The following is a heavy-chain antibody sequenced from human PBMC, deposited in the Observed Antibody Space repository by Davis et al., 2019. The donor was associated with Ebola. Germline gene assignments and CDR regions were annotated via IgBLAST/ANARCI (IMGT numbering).Heavy chain of an antibody. CDR3: ARGTRASH. V-gene: IGHV3-23*01. J-gene: IGHJ4*02. Sequence: GGSLRLSCTDSVITFSSYAMTWVRQAPGKGLEWVSAISGSGGSTYYADSVKGRFTISRDNSKNTLYLQMNSLRAEDTAVYYCARGTRASHWGQGTLVTVSS. CDR2: ISGSGGST. D-gene: IGHD2-2*01. CDR1: VITFSSYA.